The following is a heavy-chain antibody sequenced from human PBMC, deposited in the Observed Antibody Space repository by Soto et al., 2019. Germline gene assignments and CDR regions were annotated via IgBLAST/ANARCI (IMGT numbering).Heavy chain of an antibody. CDR3: ARDQNRGSYYFGSAFDI. J-gene: IGHJ3*02. CDR1: GGTFSSYA. Sequence: SVKVSCKASGGTFSSYAISWLRQAPGQGLEWTGGIIPIFGTANYAQKFQGRVTITADESTSTAYMELSSLRSEDTAVYYCARDQNRGSYYFGSAFDIWGQGTMVTVSS. D-gene: IGHD1-26*01. V-gene: IGHV1-69*13. CDR2: IIPIFGTA.